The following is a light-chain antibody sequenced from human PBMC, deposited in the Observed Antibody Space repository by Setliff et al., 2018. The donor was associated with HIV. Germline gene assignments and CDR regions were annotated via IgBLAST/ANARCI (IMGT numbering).Light chain of an antibody. CDR2: EVT. CDR3: YSYAGSTTDNSA. V-gene: IGLV2-23*02. Sequence: QSVLTQPASVSGSPGQSITISCTGSRSDVGSYDLVSWYQQHPGKAPKLIIYEVTKRPSGVSNRFSASKSGDTASLTIFGLQAEDEGDYYCYSYAGSTTDNSAFGSGTKVTVL. J-gene: IGLJ1*01. CDR1: RSDVGSYDL.